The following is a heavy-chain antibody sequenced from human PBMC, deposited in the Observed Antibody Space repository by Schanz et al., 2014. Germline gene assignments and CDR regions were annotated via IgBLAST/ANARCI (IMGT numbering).Heavy chain of an antibody. CDR1: GGTFSSYT. CDR3: ASSGAGYSSSWDFDY. V-gene: IGHV1-69*02. D-gene: IGHD6-13*01. CDR2: IIPILGLA. J-gene: IGHJ4*02. Sequence: QVQLVQSEAEVKKPGSSVKVSCKASGGTFSSYTISWVRQAPGQGLEWMGRIIPILGLAKYEQKFQDKVTITADTSTTTAYMELSGLRSEDTAVYYCASSGAGYSSSWDFDYWGQGTLVTVSS.